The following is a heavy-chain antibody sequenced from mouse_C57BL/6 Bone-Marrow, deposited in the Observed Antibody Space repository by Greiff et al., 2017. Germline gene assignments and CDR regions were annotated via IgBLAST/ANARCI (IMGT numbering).Heavy chain of an antibody. D-gene: IGHD2-3*01. CDR2: IDPENGDT. CDR3: AQMMFDY. Sequence: EVRRQQSGAELVRPGASVKLSCTASGFNIKDDYMHWVKQRPEQGLEWIGWIDPENGDTEYASKFQGKATITADKSSNTAYLQLSSLTSEDTAVCYCAQMMFDYWCRGTTVRVAS. J-gene: IGHJ2*01. V-gene: IGHV14-4*01. CDR1: GFNIKDDY.